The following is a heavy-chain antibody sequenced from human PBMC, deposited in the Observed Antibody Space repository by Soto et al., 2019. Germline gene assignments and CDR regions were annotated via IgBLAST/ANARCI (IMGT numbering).Heavy chain of an antibody. J-gene: IGHJ4*01. CDR1: GGSISSTNL. D-gene: IGHD1-1*01. V-gene: IGHV4-4*02. CDR2: IYHTGST. CDR3: ARSPRSISTGGIDF. Sequence: PSETLSLTCAVPGGSISSTNLWTWVRQPPGKGLEWIGEIYHTGSTTFNPSLKSRATISVDKSKNHFSLKVSSVTAADTAVYFCARSPRSISTGGIDFWGQGILVTVSS.